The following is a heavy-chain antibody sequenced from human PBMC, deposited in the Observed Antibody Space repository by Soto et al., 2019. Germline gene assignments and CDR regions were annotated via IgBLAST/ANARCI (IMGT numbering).Heavy chain of an antibody. Sequence: QVQLVESGGGVVQPGRSLRLSCAASGFTFSSYGMHWVRQAPGKWLEWVAVISYDGSNKYYADSVKGRFTISRDNSKNTLYLQMNSLRAEDTAVYYCAKDKTMNIVATIFDYWGQGTLVTVSS. CDR1: GFTFSSYG. D-gene: IGHD5-12*01. CDR3: AKDKTMNIVATIFDY. V-gene: IGHV3-30*18. CDR2: ISYDGSNK. J-gene: IGHJ4*02.